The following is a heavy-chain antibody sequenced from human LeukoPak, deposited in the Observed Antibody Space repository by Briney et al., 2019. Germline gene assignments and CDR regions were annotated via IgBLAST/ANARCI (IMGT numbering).Heavy chain of an antibody. D-gene: IGHD2-21*02. Sequence: GGSLRLSCALSGFTPSTYEMNWVRQAPGKGLEWISYISGSGTATLYADSVKGRFTISRDNAKKSLYLLMNSLGVEDTAVYYCARYCAGHCYQGMDVWGRGTTVTVAS. CDR2: ISGSGTAT. J-gene: IGHJ6*02. V-gene: IGHV3-48*03. CDR1: GFTPSTYE. CDR3: ARYCAGHCYQGMDV.